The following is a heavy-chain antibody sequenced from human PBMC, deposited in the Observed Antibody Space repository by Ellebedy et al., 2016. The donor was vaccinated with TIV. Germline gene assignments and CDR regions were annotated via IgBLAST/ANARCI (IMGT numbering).Heavy chain of an antibody. Sequence: SVKVSXXVSGGTFSSYAISWVRQAPGQGLEWMGGIIPIFGTANYAQKFQGRVTITADESTSTAYMELSSLRSEDTAVYYCAAHYSGSYYYYYGMDVWGQGTTVTVSS. V-gene: IGHV1-69*13. CDR3: AAHYSGSYYYYYGMDV. CDR1: GGTFSSYA. CDR2: IIPIFGTA. J-gene: IGHJ6*02. D-gene: IGHD1-26*01.